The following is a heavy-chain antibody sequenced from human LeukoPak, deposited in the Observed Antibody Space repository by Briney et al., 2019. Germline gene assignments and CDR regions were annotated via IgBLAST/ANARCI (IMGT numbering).Heavy chain of an antibody. Sequence: GGSLRLSCAASGFTFTTYWMHWVRQAPGQGLRWVSSINTDGTITTYADSVKGRFTISRDNAKNTLYLQMNSLRAEDTAVYYCVRDGIGGSYYNWGQGTLVTVSS. CDR1: GFTFTTYW. CDR2: INTDGTIT. V-gene: IGHV3-74*01. J-gene: IGHJ4*02. D-gene: IGHD5-18*01. CDR3: VRDGIGGSYYN.